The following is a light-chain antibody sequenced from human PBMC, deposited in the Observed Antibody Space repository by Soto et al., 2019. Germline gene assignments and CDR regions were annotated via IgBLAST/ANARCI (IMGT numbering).Light chain of an antibody. CDR3: HQYNNWPPLT. CDR1: QSVSSN. Sequence: EIVMTQSPATLSVSPGERVTLSCRASQSVSSNLAWYQLKPGQTPRLLIHDASTRATGIPARFSGSGSGTEFTLTISSLQSEDFALYYCHQYNNWPPLTFGGGTKVEIK. CDR2: DAS. J-gene: IGKJ4*01. V-gene: IGKV3-15*01.